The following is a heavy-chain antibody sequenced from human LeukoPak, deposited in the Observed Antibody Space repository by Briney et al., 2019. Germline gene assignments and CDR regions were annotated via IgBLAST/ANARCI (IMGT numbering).Heavy chain of an antibody. J-gene: IGHJ3*02. Sequence: PGGSLRLSCAASGFTFSSYSMNWVRQALGKGLEWVSSISSSSSYIYYADSVKGRFTISRDNAKNSLYLQMNSLRAEDTAVYYCARLVSGYYPDAFDIWGQGTMVTVSS. CDR2: ISSSSSYI. CDR3: ARLVSGYYPDAFDI. D-gene: IGHD3-22*01. CDR1: GFTFSSYS. V-gene: IGHV3-21*01.